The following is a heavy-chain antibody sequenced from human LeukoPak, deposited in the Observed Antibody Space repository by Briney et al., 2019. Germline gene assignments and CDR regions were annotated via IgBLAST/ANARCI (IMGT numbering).Heavy chain of an antibody. CDR1: GFTFSNYA. CDR2: ITGSGGGT. D-gene: IGHD3-9*01. CDR3: AKWGDYDVLTGYDDPDY. V-gene: IGHV3-23*01. Sequence: GASLRLTCAASGFTFSNYAMSWVRQAPGKGLEWVSAITGSGGGTYYADSVKGRFTISRDNSKNTLYLQMNSLRADDTAVYYCAKWGDYDVLTGYDDPDYWGLGTLVTVSS. J-gene: IGHJ4*02.